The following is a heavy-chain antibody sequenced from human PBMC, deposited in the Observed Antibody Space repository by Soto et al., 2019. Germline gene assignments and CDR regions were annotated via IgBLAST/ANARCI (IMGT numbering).Heavy chain of an antibody. Sequence: LRLSCAASGFTFNTYWMTWVRQTPGKGLEWVANMKQDGSEKYYVDSVKGRFTISRDNAKNSLYLQMNSLRAEDTAVYYCARALRGYGGYAFDYWGQGTLVTVSS. J-gene: IGHJ4*02. CDR2: MKQDGSEK. V-gene: IGHV3-7*01. CDR1: GFTFNTYW. CDR3: ARALRGYGGYAFDY. D-gene: IGHD5-12*01.